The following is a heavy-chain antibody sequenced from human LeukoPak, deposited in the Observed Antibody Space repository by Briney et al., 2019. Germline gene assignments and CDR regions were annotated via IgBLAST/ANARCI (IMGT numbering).Heavy chain of an antibody. Sequence: QTGGSLRLSCTASGFTFSNYEMNWVRQAPGKGLEWVSYISSSGSTIYYADSVKGRFNIYRDNAKDSLYLQMNSLRAEDTAVYYCARVGSGRWLQFGYWGQGTLVTVSS. D-gene: IGHD5-24*01. J-gene: IGHJ4*02. CDR2: ISSSGSTI. CDR1: GFTFSNYE. V-gene: IGHV3-48*03. CDR3: ARVGSGRWLQFGY.